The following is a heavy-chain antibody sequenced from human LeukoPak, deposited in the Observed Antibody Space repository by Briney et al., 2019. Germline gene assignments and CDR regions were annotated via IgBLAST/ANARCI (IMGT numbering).Heavy chain of an antibody. CDR1: GFTFSGYA. D-gene: IGHD6-13*01. Sequence: GGSLRLSCAASGFTFSGYAMHWVRQAPGKGLEWVAVISYDGSNKYYADSVKGRFTISRDNAKNSLYLQMNSLRAEDTAVYYCARGDSSSSLFFDYWGQGTLVTVSS. CDR2: ISYDGSNK. V-gene: IGHV3-30-3*01. CDR3: ARGDSSSSLFFDY. J-gene: IGHJ4*02.